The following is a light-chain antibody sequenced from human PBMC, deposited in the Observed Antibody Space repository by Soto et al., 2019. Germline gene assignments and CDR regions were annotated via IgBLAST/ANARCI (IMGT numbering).Light chain of an antibody. Sequence: DILMTQSPSSLSASVGDRVTITCRASQTSATFINWYQQKSGSAPRLLIYEVSGLQSGVPSRFSGSGSGTHFVLTISNFQPEDSATYFCQQTYINPQTFGQGTKVEIK. J-gene: IGKJ1*01. V-gene: IGKV1-39*01. CDR3: QQTYINPQT. CDR1: QTSATF. CDR2: EVS.